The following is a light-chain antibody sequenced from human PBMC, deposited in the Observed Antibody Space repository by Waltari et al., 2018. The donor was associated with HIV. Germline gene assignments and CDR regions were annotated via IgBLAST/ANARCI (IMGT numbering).Light chain of an antibody. J-gene: IGKJ4*01. V-gene: IGKV3-20*01. CDR2: GAS. CDR3: QLYGGSPLT. Sequence: EIVLTQSPGTLSLSPGERATLTCRASQTINRSFLAWYQQKPGQAPRLLVSGASSRATGVSDRFSGSGSGTDFTLTISRLEPEDFAVYYCQLYGGSPLTFGGGTKVEI. CDR1: QTINRSF.